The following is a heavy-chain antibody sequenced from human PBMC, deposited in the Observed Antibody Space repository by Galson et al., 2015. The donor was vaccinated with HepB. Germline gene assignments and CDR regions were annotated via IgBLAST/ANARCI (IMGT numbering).Heavy chain of an antibody. J-gene: IGHJ4*02. CDR3: AREEEFSGWYEGY. Sequence: SLRLSCAASGFTFSSYWMSWVRQAPGKGLEWVANIKQDGSEKYYVDSVKGRFTISRDNAKNSLYLQMNSLRAEDTAVYYCAREEEFSGWYEGYWGQGTLVTVSS. CDR1: GFTFSSYW. CDR2: IKQDGSEK. V-gene: IGHV3-7*03. D-gene: IGHD6-19*01.